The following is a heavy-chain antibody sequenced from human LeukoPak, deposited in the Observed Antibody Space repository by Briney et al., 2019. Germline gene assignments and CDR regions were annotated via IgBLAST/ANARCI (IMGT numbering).Heavy chain of an antibody. V-gene: IGHV1-2*02. D-gene: IGHD5-24*01. J-gene: IGHJ4*02. CDR2: INPDSGDP. CDR1: GYTFTAYY. CDR3: ARGGDGNRRDFDY. Sequence: ASMEVSCKASGYTFTAYYMHWLRQAPGQGLQWMGWINPDSGDPNYAQTFQGRVTMTRDTSISTAYMQLNSLRSDDTAVYYCARGGDGNRRDFDYWGQGTLVTVSS.